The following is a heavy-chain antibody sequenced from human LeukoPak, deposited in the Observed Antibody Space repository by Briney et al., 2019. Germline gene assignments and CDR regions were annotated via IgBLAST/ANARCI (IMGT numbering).Heavy chain of an antibody. J-gene: IGHJ4*02. CDR1: GYSFTSYW. CDR2: IYPGDSHT. Sequence: GESLKISCKGSGYSFTSYWIGWVRQMPGKGLEWMGIIYPGDSHTRYSPSFQGPVTLSADQFISTAYLQWSSLKASDTAVYYCARLGGSGSYVPSTKYYFDYWGQGTLVTVSS. D-gene: IGHD3-10*01. CDR3: ARLGGSGSYVPSTKYYFDY. V-gene: IGHV5-51*01.